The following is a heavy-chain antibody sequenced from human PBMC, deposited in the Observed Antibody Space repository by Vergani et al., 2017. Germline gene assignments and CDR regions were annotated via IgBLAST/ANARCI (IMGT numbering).Heavy chain of an antibody. CDR2: ITTFNGNT. CDR3: ALAESSTSCINSVCITPETGSWFDP. D-gene: IGHD2-2*01. J-gene: IGHJ5*02. Sequence: QMQLVQSGAEVKKTGSSVKVSCKASGYTFTYRYLHWVRQAPGQALEWMGLITTFNGNTNYAQKFQDRGTITRYRSMITAYMELSSLRSEDTAMYYCALAESSTSCINSVCITPETGSWFDPWGQGTLVTVSS. V-gene: IGHV1-45*02. CDR1: GYTFTYRY.